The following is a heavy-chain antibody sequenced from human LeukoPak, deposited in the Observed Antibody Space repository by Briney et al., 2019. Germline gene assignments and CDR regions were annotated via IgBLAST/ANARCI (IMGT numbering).Heavy chain of an antibody. CDR2: INQNSGGT. CDR1: GYNFIDFF. V-gene: IGHV1-2*02. Sequence: ASVKVSCKASGYNFIDFFMHWVRQAPGQGLEWMGWINQNSGGTNYAQNFQGRVTMTWDPSISTAYMELRSLRYDDTAVYYCAREGWDPHLEYWGQGTLVTVSS. J-gene: IGHJ4*02. D-gene: IGHD1-26*01. CDR3: AREGWDPHLEY.